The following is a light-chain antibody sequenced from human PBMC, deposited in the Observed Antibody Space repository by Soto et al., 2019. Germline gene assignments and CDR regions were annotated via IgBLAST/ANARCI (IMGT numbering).Light chain of an antibody. CDR3: QQYNNWPLT. CDR1: QSVSSN. Sequence: EIVMTQSPATLSVSPGERATLSCRASQSVSSNLAWYQQKAGQAPRLLMYGASTRATGIPARFSGSGSGTEFTLTISSLQSEDFAVYYCQQYNNWPLTFGGGTKVDIK. V-gene: IGKV3-15*01. J-gene: IGKJ4*01. CDR2: GAS.